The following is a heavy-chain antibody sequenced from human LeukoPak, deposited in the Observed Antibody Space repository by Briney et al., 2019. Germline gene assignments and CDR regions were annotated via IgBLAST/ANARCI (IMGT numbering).Heavy chain of an antibody. Sequence: GGSLRLSCAASGFTLSSYAMSWVRQAPGKGLEWVAATSSSDAGTYHADSVRGRFTISRDNSKNTLYLQMNSLRAEDTAVYYCAKKYYGSGSYFDYWGQGTLVTVSS. J-gene: IGHJ4*02. CDR3: AKKYYGSGSYFDY. CDR1: GFTLSSYA. D-gene: IGHD3-10*01. CDR2: TSSSDAGT. V-gene: IGHV3-23*01.